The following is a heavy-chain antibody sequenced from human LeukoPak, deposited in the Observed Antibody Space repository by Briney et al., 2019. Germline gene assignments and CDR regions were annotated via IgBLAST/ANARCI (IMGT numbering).Heavy chain of an antibody. V-gene: IGHV3-23*01. D-gene: IGHD4-23*01. J-gene: IGHJ4*02. CDR3: ARRTTVVGPAPFDH. Sequence: PGGSLRLSCAASGFSFSIYAMSWVRQAPGKGLEWVSAISPGGDTIYYLDSVKGRFTISRDNSKNTPYLQMNSLRAEDTAVYYCARRTTVVGPAPFDHWGQGTLVTVSS. CDR1: GFSFSIYA. CDR2: ISPGGDTI.